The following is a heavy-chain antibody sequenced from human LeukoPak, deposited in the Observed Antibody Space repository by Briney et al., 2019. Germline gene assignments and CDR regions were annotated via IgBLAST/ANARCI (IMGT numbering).Heavy chain of an antibody. CDR1: GFTFRRYD. D-gene: IGHD3-10*01. V-gene: IGHV3-48*03. CDR2: IAGSGSSR. Sequence: GGSLRHSCVASGFTFRRYDMNWVRQAPGKGLEWVSYIAGSGSSRDYADSVKGRFTISRDNAKNSLFLQMNSLRVEDTAVYYCAREGSSAWHIDFWGQGTLVTVSS. CDR3: AREGSSAWHIDF. J-gene: IGHJ4*02.